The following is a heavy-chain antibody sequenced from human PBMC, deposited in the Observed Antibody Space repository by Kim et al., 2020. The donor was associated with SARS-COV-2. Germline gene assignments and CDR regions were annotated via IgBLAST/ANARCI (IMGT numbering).Heavy chain of an antibody. CDR2: ISNDDGGI. CDR1: GFTFSDDR. V-gene: IGHV3-48*01. J-gene: IGHJ5*01. CDR3: VRDGRPCICYPGRDS. Sequence: GVSLRLSCVAFGFTFSDDRMNWVRQAPGKGLEWLSFISNDDGGIYYADSVRGRVTVSRDDAKNSLYLQMNSLTVDDTAVYYCVRDGRPCICYPGRDSWG. D-gene: IGHD5-18*01.